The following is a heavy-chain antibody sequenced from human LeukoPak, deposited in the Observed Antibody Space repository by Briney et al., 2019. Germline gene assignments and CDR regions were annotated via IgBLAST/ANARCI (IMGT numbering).Heavy chain of an antibody. CDR1: GGSISSYF. J-gene: IGHJ4*02. D-gene: IGHD6-19*01. Sequence: PSETLSLTCTVSGGSISSYFWSWIRHPPGKGLEWIGYIYYSGSTNYNPSLKSRVTISLDTSKNQFSLRLSSVTAADTAVYYCARGAGNFDYWGQGTLVTVSS. CDR2: IYYSGST. CDR3: ARGAGNFDY. V-gene: IGHV4-59*01.